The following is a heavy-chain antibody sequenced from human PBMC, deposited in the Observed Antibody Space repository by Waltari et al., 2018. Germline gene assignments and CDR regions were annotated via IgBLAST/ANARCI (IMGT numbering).Heavy chain of an antibody. CDR3: ARGAEGVWFGELFFDY. J-gene: IGHJ4*02. Sequence: QVQLQESGPGLVKPSQTLSLTCTVSGGSISSGSYYWSWIRQPAGKGLEWIGRIYTSGSTNYNPSLKSRVTMSVDTSKNQFSLKLSSVTAADTAVYYCARGAEGVWFGELFFDYWGQGTLVTVSS. D-gene: IGHD3-10*01. CDR2: IYTSGST. V-gene: IGHV4-61*02. CDR1: GGSISSGSYY.